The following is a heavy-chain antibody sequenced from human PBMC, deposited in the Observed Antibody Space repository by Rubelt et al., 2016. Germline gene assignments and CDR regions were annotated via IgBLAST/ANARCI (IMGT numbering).Heavy chain of an antibody. J-gene: IGHJ6*03. CDR2: IHYSGNT. CDR1: GDSITSPKYY. Sequence: QLQLQESGPGLVKPSEALSLTCTVSGDSITSPKYYWGWIRQPPGRGLEWIGIIHYSGNTYYSPSLKSHVTISVDTSKNQFSRKLSSGIAADTAGYYCARRGIAAGETYYYYYMDVWGKGTTVTVSS. D-gene: IGHD6-13*01. V-gene: IGHV4-39*01. CDR3: ARRGIAAGETYYYYYMDV.